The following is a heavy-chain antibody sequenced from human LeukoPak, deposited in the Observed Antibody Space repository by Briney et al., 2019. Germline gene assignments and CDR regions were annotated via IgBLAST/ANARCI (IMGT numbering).Heavy chain of an antibody. J-gene: IGHJ4*02. Sequence: PGGSLRLSCAASGFTFSSYAMSWVRQAPGKRLEWVSAISGGGGTTYYADSVKGRFTISRDNAKNTLFLQMNSLRVEDTAVYFCATDTAYGGDFWGQGTLVTVSS. CDR1: GFTFSSYA. D-gene: IGHD4/OR15-4a*01. CDR2: ISGGGGTT. CDR3: ATDTAYGGDF. V-gene: IGHV3-23*01.